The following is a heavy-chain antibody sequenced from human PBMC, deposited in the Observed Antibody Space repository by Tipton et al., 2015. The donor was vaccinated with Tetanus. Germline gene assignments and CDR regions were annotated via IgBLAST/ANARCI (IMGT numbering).Heavy chain of an antibody. V-gene: IGHV4-61*08. Sequence: TLSLTCTVSGSSISRSGHYWTWIRQPPGKEPEWVGYVYHSGATNYHPSLKSRLAISADTSKNQFSLNLRSVITADTVVYYCARANNDYPKKGPFDYWGQGILVIVSS. CDR1: GSSISRSGHY. J-gene: IGHJ4*02. CDR2: VYHSGAT. CDR3: ARANNDYPKKGPFDY. D-gene: IGHD5-12*01.